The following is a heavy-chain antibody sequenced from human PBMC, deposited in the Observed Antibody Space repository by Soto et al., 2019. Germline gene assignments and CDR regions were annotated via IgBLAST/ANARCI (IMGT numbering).Heavy chain of an antibody. V-gene: IGHV3-64D*06. CDR2: ISSTGGST. Sequence: RGFLALSCSTSGFTFTNYAIHWIRQAPGKGLEYVSAISSTGGSTYYADSVKGRFTISRDNSKNTVYLQMSSLRSEDSAVYYCVARYCSSSTCYQVDYWGQGTLVTVSS. CDR1: GFTFTNYA. D-gene: IGHD2-2*01. J-gene: IGHJ4*02. CDR3: VARYCSSSTCYQVDY.